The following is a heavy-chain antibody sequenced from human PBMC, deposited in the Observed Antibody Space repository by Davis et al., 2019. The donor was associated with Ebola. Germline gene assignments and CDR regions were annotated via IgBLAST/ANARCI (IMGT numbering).Heavy chain of an antibody. J-gene: IGHJ6*02. V-gene: IGHV4-59*01. CDR1: GGSISSYY. Sequence: SETLSLTCTVSGGSISSYYWSWIRQPPGKGLEWIGYIYYSGSTNYNPSLKSRVTISVDTSKNKFSLKLSSVTAADTAVYYCARRDGSSGWYNYYGMDVWGQGTTVTVSS. CDR3: ARRDGSSGWYNYYGMDV. CDR2: IYYSGST. D-gene: IGHD6-19*01.